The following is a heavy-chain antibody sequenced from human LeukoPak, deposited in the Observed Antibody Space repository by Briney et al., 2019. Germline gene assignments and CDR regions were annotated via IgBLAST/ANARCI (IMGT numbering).Heavy chain of an antibody. CDR3: ATGYSTYYYYYAMDV. CDR1: GGSISSYY. J-gene: IGHJ6*04. Sequence: SETLSLTCTVSGGSISSYYWSWIRQPPGKGLEWIGYIYYSGSTNYNPSLKSRVTISLDTSKTQFSLKLSSVTAADTAVYYCATGYSTYYYYYAMDVWGKGTRSPSPQ. D-gene: IGHD1-26*01. CDR2: IYYSGST. V-gene: IGHV4-59*01.